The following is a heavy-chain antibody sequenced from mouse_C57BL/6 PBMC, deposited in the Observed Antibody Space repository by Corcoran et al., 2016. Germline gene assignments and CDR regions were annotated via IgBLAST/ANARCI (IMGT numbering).Heavy chain of an antibody. CDR3: ARDGDYDGGPWFAY. J-gene: IGHJ3*01. CDR2: IYPGSGNT. D-gene: IGHD2-4*01. CDR1: GYSFTSYY. Sequence: QVQLQQSGPELVKPGASVKISCKASGYSFTSYYIHWVKQRPGQGLEWIGWIYPGSGNTKYNEKFKGKATLTADTSSSTAYMQLSSLTSEDSAVYYCARDGDYDGGPWFAYWGQGTLVTVSA. V-gene: IGHV1-66*01.